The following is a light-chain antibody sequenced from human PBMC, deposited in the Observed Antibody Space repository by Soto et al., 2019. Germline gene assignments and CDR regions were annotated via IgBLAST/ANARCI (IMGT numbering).Light chain of an antibody. J-gene: IGKJ1*01. CDR1: QSVGNNY. CDR3: QQYGSSGT. CDR2: GAS. V-gene: IGKV3-20*01. Sequence: EIVLTQSPATLSLSPGERATLSCRASQSVGNNYLAWYQQKPGQAPRLLISGASNRATGIPDRFSGSGSGTDFTLTNSRLEPEDFAVYYCQQYGSSGTFGQGTKVDIK.